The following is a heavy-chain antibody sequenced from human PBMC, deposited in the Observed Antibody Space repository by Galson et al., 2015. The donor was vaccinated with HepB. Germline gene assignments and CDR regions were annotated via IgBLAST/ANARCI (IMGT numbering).Heavy chain of an antibody. Sequence: SLRLSCAASGIDFSTYDMNWVRQAPGLGLEWVSAISSTGSNTYYADSAKGRFAISRDNSKDTLYLQMNSLRAEDTAVYYCAKARNSRTRRIDFDIWGQGTMVTVSS. D-gene: IGHD2/OR15-2a*01. J-gene: IGHJ3*02. CDR3: AKARNSRTRRIDFDI. CDR2: ISSTGSNT. CDR1: GIDFSTYD. V-gene: IGHV3-23*01.